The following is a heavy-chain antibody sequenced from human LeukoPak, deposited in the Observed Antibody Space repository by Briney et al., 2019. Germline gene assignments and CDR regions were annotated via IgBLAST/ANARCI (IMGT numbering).Heavy chain of an antibody. Sequence: PSETLSLTCAVSGGSISSNNWWSWVRQSPGEGLEWTGELYHSGSTNYNPSLKSRVTISVDKSKNQFSLKLTSVTAADTAVYYCARDDGEPFDLWGRGTLVTVSS. J-gene: IGHJ2*01. CDR2: LYHSGST. CDR1: GGSISSNNW. D-gene: IGHD4-17*01. V-gene: IGHV4-4*02. CDR3: ARDDGEPFDL.